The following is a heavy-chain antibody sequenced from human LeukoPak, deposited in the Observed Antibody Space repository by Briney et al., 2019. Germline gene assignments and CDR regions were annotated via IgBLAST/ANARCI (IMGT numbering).Heavy chain of an antibody. V-gene: IGHV3-7*01. CDR1: GFTFSNYW. D-gene: IGHD3-10*01. CDR2: ISKDGGEQ. Sequence: GGTLRLSCAASGFTFSNYWMSWVRQAPGKGLEWVAKISKDGGEQYYVDSVKGRFTISRDNTKNSLYLQMSSLRVDDTAVYYCARDWYSSGSVFTDFWGQGTLDTVPS. J-gene: IGHJ4*02. CDR3: ARDWYSSGSVFTDF.